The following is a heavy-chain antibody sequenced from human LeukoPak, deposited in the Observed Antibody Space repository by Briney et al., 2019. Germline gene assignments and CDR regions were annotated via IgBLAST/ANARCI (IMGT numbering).Heavy chain of an antibody. Sequence: ASVKVSCKASGGTFSSYAISWVRQAPGQGLEWMGGIIPIFGTANYAQKFQGRVTITTDESTSTAYMELSSLRSEDTAVYYCASGPQPAAMDWFDPWGQGTLVTVSS. CDR2: IIPIFGTA. V-gene: IGHV1-69*05. D-gene: IGHD2-2*01. J-gene: IGHJ5*02. CDR1: GGTFSSYA. CDR3: ASGPQPAAMDWFDP.